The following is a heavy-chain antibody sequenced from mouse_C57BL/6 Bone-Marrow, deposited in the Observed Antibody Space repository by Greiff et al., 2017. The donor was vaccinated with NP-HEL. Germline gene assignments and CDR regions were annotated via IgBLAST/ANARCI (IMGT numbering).Heavy chain of an antibody. V-gene: IGHV1-69*01. CDR3: ARSLITTVVAHWYFDV. D-gene: IGHD1-1*01. CDR2: IDPSDSYT. CDR1: GYTFTSYW. J-gene: IGHJ1*03. Sequence: QVQLQQPGAELVMPGASVKLSCKASGYTFTSYWMHWVKQRPGQGLEWIGEIDPSDSYTNYNQKVKGKYTLTVDKSSSTAYMQLSSLTSEDSAVYYCARSLITTVVAHWYFDVWGTGTTVTVSS.